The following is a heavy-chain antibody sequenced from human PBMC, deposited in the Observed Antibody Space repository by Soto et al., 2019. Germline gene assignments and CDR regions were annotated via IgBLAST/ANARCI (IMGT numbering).Heavy chain of an antibody. J-gene: IGHJ6*02. CDR2: FDPEDGET. D-gene: IGHD3-3*01. Sequence: GASVKVSCKVSGYTLTELSMHWVRQAPGKGLEWMGGFDPEDGETIYAQKFQGRDTMTEDTSTDTAYMELSSLRSEDTAVYYCATARTTIFGVVIPYGMDVWGQGTTVTVSS. V-gene: IGHV1-24*01. CDR3: ATARTTIFGVVIPYGMDV. CDR1: GYTLTELS.